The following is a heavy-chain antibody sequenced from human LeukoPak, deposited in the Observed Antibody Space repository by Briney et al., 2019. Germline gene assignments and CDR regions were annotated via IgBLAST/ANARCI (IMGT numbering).Heavy chain of an antibody. CDR3: ARHGEEWELLGTFDI. CDR2: IYYSGST. D-gene: IGHD1-26*01. J-gene: IGHJ3*02. Sequence: SETLSLTGTVSGGSISSSSYYRGSIRQPPGKGLEWIGSIYYSGSTYYNPSLKSRVTISVDTSTTQFSLKLRSGTAADTAVYYCARHGEEWELLGTFDIWGQGTMVTVSS. V-gene: IGHV4-39*01. CDR1: GGSISSSSYY.